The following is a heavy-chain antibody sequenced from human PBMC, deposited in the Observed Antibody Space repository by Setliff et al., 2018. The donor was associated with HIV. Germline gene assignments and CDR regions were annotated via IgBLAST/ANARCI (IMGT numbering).Heavy chain of an antibody. D-gene: IGHD6-6*01. CDR3: ARYRRPPYYLDY. J-gene: IGHJ4*02. CDR1: GGSFSGYY. Sequence: PSETLSLTCTVFGGSFSGYYWSWIRQPPGKGLEWIGEIIPSGSTNYNPSLKSRVTMSIDTSKNQLSLSLTSVTAADTAVYYCARYRRPPYYLDYWGQGTLVTVSS. CDR2: IIPSGST. V-gene: IGHV4-34*10.